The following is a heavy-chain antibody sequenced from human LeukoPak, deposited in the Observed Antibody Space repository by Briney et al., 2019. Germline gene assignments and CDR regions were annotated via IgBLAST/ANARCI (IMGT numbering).Heavy chain of an antibody. J-gene: IGHJ4*02. V-gene: IGHV3-30*02. CDR2: IRYDGSNK. D-gene: IGHD3-22*01. CDR1: GFTFSSYG. Sequence: PGGSLRLSCAASGFTFSSYGMHWVRQAPGKGLEWVAFIRYDGSNKYYADSVKGRFTISRDNSKNTLYLQMNSLRAEDTAVYYCAKEGESSYMVIPFYFDYWGQGTLVTVSP. CDR3: AKEGESSYMVIPFYFDY.